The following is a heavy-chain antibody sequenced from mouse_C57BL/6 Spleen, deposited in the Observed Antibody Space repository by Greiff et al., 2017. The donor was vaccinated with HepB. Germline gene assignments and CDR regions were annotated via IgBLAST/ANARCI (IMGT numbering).Heavy chain of an antibody. D-gene: IGHD2-4*01. J-gene: IGHJ2*01. CDR2: IDPSDSYT. CDR3: ARRDYDDYFDY. Sequence: QVQLQQSGAELVKPGASVKLSCKASGYTFTSYWMQWVKQRPGQGLEWIGEIDPSDSYTNYNQKFKGKATLTVDTSSSTAYMQLSSLTSEDSAVYYCARRDYDDYFDYWGQGTTLTVSS. CDR1: GYTFTSYW. V-gene: IGHV1-50*01.